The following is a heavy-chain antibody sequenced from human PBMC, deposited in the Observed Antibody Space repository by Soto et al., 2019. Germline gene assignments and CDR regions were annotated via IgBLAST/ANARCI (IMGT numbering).Heavy chain of an antibody. V-gene: IGHV1-69*01. CDR2: IIPIFGTA. Sequence: QVQLVQSGAEVKKPGSSVKVSCKASGGTFSSYAISWVRQAPGQGLEWMGGIIPIFGTANYAQKFQGRVTITADESTSTAYMELSSLRSEDTAVYXXXRXXXXXXXXXGYYYVPADXFDXWGQGTMV. CDR1: GGTFSSYA. D-gene: IGHD3-22*01. J-gene: IGHJ3*02. CDR3: XRXXXXXXXXXGYYYVPADXFDX.